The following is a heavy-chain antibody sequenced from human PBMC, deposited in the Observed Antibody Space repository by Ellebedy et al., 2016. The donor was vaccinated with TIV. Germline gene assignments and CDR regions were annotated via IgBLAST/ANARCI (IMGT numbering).Heavy chain of an antibody. D-gene: IGHD3-22*01. CDR2: IYYSGST. Sequence: SETLSLTXTVSGGSISSSSYYWGWIRQPPGKGLEWIGSIYYSGSTYYNPSLKSRVTISVDTSKNQFSLKLSSVTAADTAVYYCARHEEYYDSSVGAFDIWGQGTMVTVSS. CDR1: GGSISSSSYY. V-gene: IGHV4-39*01. J-gene: IGHJ3*02. CDR3: ARHEEYYDSSVGAFDI.